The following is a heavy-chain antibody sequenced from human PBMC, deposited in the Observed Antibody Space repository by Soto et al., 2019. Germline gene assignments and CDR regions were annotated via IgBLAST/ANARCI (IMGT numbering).Heavy chain of an antibody. V-gene: IGHV3-23*01. CDR3: AKNSESSAYSSFDY. CDR2: ISGSGIST. D-gene: IGHD3-22*01. Sequence: GRSQRLSSAASGLTFSSYAMSWVRQAPGKGLEWVSGISGSGISTYYADSVKGRFTISRDNSKNTLYLQMNSLRAEDTAVYYCAKNSESSAYSSFDYWGQGTLVTVSS. CDR1: GLTFSSYA. J-gene: IGHJ4*02.